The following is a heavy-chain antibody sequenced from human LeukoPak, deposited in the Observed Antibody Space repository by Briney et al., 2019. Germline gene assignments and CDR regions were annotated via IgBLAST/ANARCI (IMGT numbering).Heavy chain of an antibody. CDR3: AKDWGLPEY. Sequence: PGGSLRLSCAASGLTFSSYGMHWVRQAPGKGLEWVAVISYDGSNKYYADSVKGRFTISRDNSKNTLFLQMNSLRAEDTAVYYCAKDWGLPEYWGQGTLVTVSS. V-gene: IGHV3-30*18. D-gene: IGHD3-16*01. CDR2: ISYDGSNK. CDR1: GLTFSSYG. J-gene: IGHJ4*02.